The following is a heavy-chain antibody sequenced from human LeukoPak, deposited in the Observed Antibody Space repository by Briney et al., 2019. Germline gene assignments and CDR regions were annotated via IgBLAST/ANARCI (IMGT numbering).Heavy chain of an antibody. CDR3: ARYWQRDDYYFDY. J-gene: IGHJ4*02. V-gene: IGHV4-4*09. CDR1: GDSISTYY. D-gene: IGHD2-8*02. CDR2: IYNRGST. Sequence: SETLSLTCTVSGDSISTYYWSWIRQPPGKGLDWIGYIYNRGSTNYNPSLMSRVTISVDRSKNQFSLNLSSVTAADTAVYYCARYWQRDDYYFDYWGQGALVTVSS.